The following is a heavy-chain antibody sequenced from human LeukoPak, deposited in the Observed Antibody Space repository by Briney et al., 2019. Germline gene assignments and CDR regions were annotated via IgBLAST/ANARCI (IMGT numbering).Heavy chain of an antibody. J-gene: IGHJ4*02. CDR1: GFTFSSYR. D-gene: IGHD1-7*01. CDR2: ISSRSSTI. CDR3: ARSSRELGGYAPWELMPPFDY. V-gene: IGHV3-48*01. Sequence: TGGSLRLSCAASGFTFSSYRMNWVRQAPGKELEWGSYISSRSSTIYYADSVKGRFTISTANAKNSLYLQMNSLRAADTAVYYCARSSRELGGYAPWELMPPFDYWGQGTLVTVSS.